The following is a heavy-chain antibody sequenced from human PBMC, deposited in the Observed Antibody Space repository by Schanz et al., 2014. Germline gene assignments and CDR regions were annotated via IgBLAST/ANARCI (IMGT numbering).Heavy chain of an antibody. V-gene: IGHV3-23*01. CDR2: ITRQGTT. CDR3: AKDHPSSGWPAFDV. J-gene: IGHJ4*02. D-gene: IGHD6-19*01. Sequence: EVQLLESGGGLVQPGGSLRISCAASGFNFKAYAMSWVRQAPGKGLEWVSGITRQGTTYYADFVKGRFTISRDNSKNTLYLQMNSLRDEDTAIYYCAKDHPSSGWPAFDVWGQGTQVTVSS. CDR1: GFNFKAYA.